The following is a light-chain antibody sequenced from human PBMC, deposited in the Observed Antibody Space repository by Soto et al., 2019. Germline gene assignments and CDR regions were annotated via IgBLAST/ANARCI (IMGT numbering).Light chain of an antibody. Sequence: VMTQSPATLSLSPGERATLSCRASQSVSSKLVWYQQKPGQAPRLLIYGASSRATGIPDRFSGSGSGTDFTLTISRLEPEDFAVYYCQQYGSSLWTFGQGTKVEIK. CDR3: QQYGSSLWT. CDR2: GAS. CDR1: QSVSSK. J-gene: IGKJ1*01. V-gene: IGKV3-20*01.